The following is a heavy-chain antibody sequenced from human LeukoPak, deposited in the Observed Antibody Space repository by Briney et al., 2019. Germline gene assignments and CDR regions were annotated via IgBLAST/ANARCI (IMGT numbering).Heavy chain of an antibody. J-gene: IGHJ4*02. CDR2: ISSGSSTI. CDR3: ATETNGRHYDY. V-gene: IGHV3-48*04. CDR1: GFTFGSYS. D-gene: IGHD1-14*01. Sequence: GGSLRLSCAASGFTFGSYSMNWVRQAPGKGLEWLSYISSGSSTIYYADSVKGRFTISRDNANNFLYLQMNSLRAEDTAVYYCATETNGRHYDYWGQGTLLTVSS.